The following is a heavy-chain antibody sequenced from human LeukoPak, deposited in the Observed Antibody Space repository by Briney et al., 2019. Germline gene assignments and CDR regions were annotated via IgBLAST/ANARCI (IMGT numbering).Heavy chain of an antibody. CDR2: INPSGGST. CDR1: GYTFTSYY. V-gene: IGHV1-46*01. D-gene: IGHD6-19*01. J-gene: IGHJ4*02. Sequence: AAVKVSCKASGYTFTSYYMHWVRQAPGQGLQWMGIINPSGGSTSYAQKFQGRVTKTRDTSTSTVYMELSSLRSEDTAVYYCARGWGYSSASGGDDYWGQGTLVTVSS. CDR3: ARGWGYSSASGGDDY.